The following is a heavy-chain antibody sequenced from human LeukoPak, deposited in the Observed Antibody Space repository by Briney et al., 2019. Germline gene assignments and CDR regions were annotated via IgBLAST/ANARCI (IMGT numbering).Heavy chain of an antibody. J-gene: IGHJ4*02. CDR1: GFTFSSYG. D-gene: IGHD5-18*01. Sequence: GGSLRLSCAASGFTFSSYGMSWVRQAPGKGLEWVSAISGSGGSTYYADSVKGRFTISRDNSKNTLYLQMNSLRAEDTAVYYCAKDLGGRGYSYGLFDYWGQGTLVTVSS. V-gene: IGHV3-23*01. CDR3: AKDLGGRGYSYGLFDY. CDR2: ISGSGGST.